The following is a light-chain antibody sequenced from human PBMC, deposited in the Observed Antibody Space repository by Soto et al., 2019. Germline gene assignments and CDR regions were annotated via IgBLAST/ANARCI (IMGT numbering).Light chain of an antibody. Sequence: QSVLPQPPSASGTPGQRVPISCSGSSSNIGSSSVNWYQQLPGTAPKLLIYNNNQWPSGVPDRFSGSKSGTSASLAISGLQSEDEADYYCAAWDVSLNGLYVFGTGTKLTVL. CDR2: NNN. CDR3: AAWDVSLNGLYV. V-gene: IGLV1-44*01. J-gene: IGLJ1*01. CDR1: SSNIGSSS.